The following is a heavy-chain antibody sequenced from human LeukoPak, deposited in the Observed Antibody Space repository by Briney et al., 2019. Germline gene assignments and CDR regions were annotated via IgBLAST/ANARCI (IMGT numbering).Heavy chain of an antibody. CDR1: GFTFSSYG. CDR3: ARVDGSGEFDY. V-gene: IGHV3-30*12. J-gene: IGHJ4*02. D-gene: IGHD3-10*01. Sequence: GGSLRLSCAASGFTFSSYGMHWVRQAPGKGLQWVAVISYDGSNKYYADSVKGRFTISRDNSKNTLYLQMNSLRAEDTAVYYCARVDGSGEFDYWGQGTLVTVSS. CDR2: ISYDGSNK.